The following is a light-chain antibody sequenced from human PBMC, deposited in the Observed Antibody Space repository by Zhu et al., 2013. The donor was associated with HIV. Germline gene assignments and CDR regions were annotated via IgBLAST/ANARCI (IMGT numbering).Light chain of an antibody. Sequence: EIVMTQSPATLSVSPGERATLSCRASQSVTSNLAWYQQKPGQAPRLLIYGASTGATGIPARFSGSGSGTEFTLTISSLQSEDFAVYYCQQYNNWPRTFGQGTKVEIK. CDR1: QSVTSN. CDR3: QQYNNWPRT. CDR2: GAS. V-gene: IGKV3-15*01. J-gene: IGKJ1*01.